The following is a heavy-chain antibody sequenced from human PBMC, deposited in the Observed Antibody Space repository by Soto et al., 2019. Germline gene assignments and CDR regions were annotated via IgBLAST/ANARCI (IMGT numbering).Heavy chain of an antibody. CDR2: IIPIFGTA. Sequence: SVKVSCKASGGTFSSYAISWVRQAPGQGLEWMGGIIPIFGTANYAQKFQGRVTITADESTSTAYMELSSLRSEDTAVYYCARGVVSSSGGPYFDYWGQGTLVTVSS. V-gene: IGHV1-69*13. D-gene: IGHD6-6*01. CDR1: GGTFSSYA. J-gene: IGHJ4*02. CDR3: ARGVVSSSGGPYFDY.